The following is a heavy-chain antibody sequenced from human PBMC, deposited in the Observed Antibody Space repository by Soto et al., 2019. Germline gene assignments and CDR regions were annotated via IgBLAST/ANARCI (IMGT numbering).Heavy chain of an antibody. CDR3: ARHSIYYGDYVYRWFDP. CDR2: IDPSDSYT. CDR1: GYIFTSYW. Sequence: PVESLKISCKGSGYIFTSYWISWVRQVPVKVLEWMGRIDPSDSYTNYSPSFQGHVTISADKSISTAYLQWSSLKASDTAMYYCARHSIYYGDYVYRWFDPWGQGTLVTVSS. D-gene: IGHD4-17*01. J-gene: IGHJ5*02. V-gene: IGHV5-10-1*01.